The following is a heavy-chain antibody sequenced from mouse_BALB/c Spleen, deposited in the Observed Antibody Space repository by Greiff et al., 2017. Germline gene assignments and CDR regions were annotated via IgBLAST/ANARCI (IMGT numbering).Heavy chain of an antibody. CDR3: ARGIAPPTGYWYFDV. CDR1: GFTFTDYY. J-gene: IGHJ1*01. V-gene: IGHV7-3*02. CDR2: IRNKANGYTT. Sequence: EVHLVESGGGLVQPGGSLRLSCATSGFTFTDYYMSWVRQPPGKALEWLGFIRNKANGYTTEYSASVKGRFTISRDNSKSILYLQMNTLRAEDSATYYSARGIAPPTGYWYFDVWGAGTTVTVSS. D-gene: IGHD4-1*02.